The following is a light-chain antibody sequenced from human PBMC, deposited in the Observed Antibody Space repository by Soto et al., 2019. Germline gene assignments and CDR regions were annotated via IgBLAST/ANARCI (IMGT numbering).Light chain of an antibody. V-gene: IGLV2-8*01. J-gene: IGLJ3*02. CDR2: EFS. CDR3: SSHAGSNTWV. Sequence: QSVLTQPPSASGSPGQSVTISCTGTSSDIGAYNYVSWYQQHPGKAPKLMIYEFSKRPSGVPDRFSGSKSGNTASLTVSGLQAEDESDYYCSSHAGSNTWVFGGGTKLTVL. CDR1: SSDIGAYNY.